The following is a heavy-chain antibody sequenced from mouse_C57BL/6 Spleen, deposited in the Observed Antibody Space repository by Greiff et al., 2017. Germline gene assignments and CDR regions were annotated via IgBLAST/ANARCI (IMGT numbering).Heavy chain of an antibody. CDR3: ARSGPRYSNYVSSYYFDY. D-gene: IGHD2-5*01. CDR2: INPSNGGT. Sequence: QVQLQQSGTELVKPGASVKLSCKASGYTFTSYWMHWVKQRPGQGLEWIGNINPSNGGTNYNEKFKSKATLTVDKSSSTAYMQLSSLTSEDSAVYYCARSGPRYSNYVSSYYFDYWGQGTTLTVSS. CDR1: GYTFTSYW. J-gene: IGHJ2*01. V-gene: IGHV1-53*01.